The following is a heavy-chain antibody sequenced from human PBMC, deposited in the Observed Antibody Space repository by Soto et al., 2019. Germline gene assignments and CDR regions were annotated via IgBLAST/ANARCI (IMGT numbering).Heavy chain of an antibody. CDR3: TTPLDFYAFDV. Sequence: GGSLRLSCAASGLIFSNAWMSWVRQAPGKGLEWVGRIKSKTDGGTTDYAAPVKGRFTISRDDSKNMLFLQMSSLKTEDTAVYYCTTPLDFYAFDVWGQGTMVTVSS. V-gene: IGHV3-15*01. D-gene: IGHD3-3*01. CDR2: IKSKTDGGTT. CDR1: GLIFSNAW. J-gene: IGHJ3*01.